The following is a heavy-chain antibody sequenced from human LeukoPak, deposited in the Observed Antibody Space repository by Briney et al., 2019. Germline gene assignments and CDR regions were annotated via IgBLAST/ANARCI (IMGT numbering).Heavy chain of an antibody. CDR2: IYTSGST. J-gene: IGHJ4*02. Sequence: PSETLSLTCTVSGGSISSYYWSWIRQPAGKGLEWIGRIYTSGSTNYNPSLKSRVTMSVDTSKNQFSLKLSSVTAADTAVYYCASSYYYGSGSYSLQLGYYFDYWGQGTLVTVSS. CDR3: ASSYYYGSGSYSLQLGYYFDY. CDR1: GGSISSYY. V-gene: IGHV4-4*07. D-gene: IGHD3-10*01.